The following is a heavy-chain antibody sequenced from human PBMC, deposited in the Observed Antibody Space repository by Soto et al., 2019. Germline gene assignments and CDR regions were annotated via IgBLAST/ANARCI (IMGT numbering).Heavy chain of an antibody. CDR2: ITGDGSDA. Sequence: EVQLVESGGGLVQPGGSLRLSCAASGFTFSSYWMHWVRQAPGKGLVWVSRITGDGSDASSADSVKGRFAISRDNAKNTLYLQMNSLRAEDTAVYSCARATMTTAVDYWGQGTLVTVSS. V-gene: IGHV3-74*01. CDR3: ARATMTTAVDY. CDR1: GFTFSSYW. D-gene: IGHD4-17*01. J-gene: IGHJ4*02.